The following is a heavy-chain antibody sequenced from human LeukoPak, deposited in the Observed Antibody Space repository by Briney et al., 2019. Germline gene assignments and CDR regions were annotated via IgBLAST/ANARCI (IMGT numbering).Heavy chain of an antibody. CDR2: IYTSGST. CDR1: GGSISSYY. V-gene: IGHV4-4*07. Sequence: KSSETLSLTCTVSGGSISSYYWSWIRQPAGKGLEWIGRIYTSGSTNYNPSLKSRVTMSVDTSKNQFSLKLSSVTAADTAVYYCARDIYYYDSSGYYPYYFDYWGQGTLVTVSS. J-gene: IGHJ4*02. D-gene: IGHD3-22*01. CDR3: ARDIYYYDSSGYYPYYFDY.